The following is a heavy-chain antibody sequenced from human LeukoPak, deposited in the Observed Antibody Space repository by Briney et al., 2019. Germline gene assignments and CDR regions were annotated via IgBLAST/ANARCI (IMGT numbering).Heavy chain of an antibody. Sequence: ASVKVSCKASGYTFTSYAMNWVRQAPGQGLEWMGWINTNTGNPTYAQGLTGRFVFSLDTSVSTAYLQISSLKAEDTAVYYCARELYYYDSRLEGPQVLDPDAFDIWGQGAMVTVSS. D-gene: IGHD3-10*01. V-gene: IGHV7-4-1*02. CDR2: INTNTGNP. CDR1: GYTFTSYA. J-gene: IGHJ3*02. CDR3: ARELYYYDSRLEGPQVLDPDAFDI.